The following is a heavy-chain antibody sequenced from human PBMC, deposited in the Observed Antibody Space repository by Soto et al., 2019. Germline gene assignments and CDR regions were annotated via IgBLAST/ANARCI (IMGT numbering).Heavy chain of an antibody. CDR1: GGSFIGYY. D-gene: IGHD3-3*01. CDR3: ATLGHYDFWSGFRKGNWFEP. Sequence: QVQLQQWGAGLLKPSETVSLTCAVYGGSFIGYYGTWIRQPPGKGLEWIGEINHSGSTNYNPSLKGRVTISADTAKNQFSLRLSSVTAADTAVYYCATLGHYDFWSGFRKGNWFEPWGQGTLVTVSS. CDR2: INHSGST. V-gene: IGHV4-34*01. J-gene: IGHJ5*02.